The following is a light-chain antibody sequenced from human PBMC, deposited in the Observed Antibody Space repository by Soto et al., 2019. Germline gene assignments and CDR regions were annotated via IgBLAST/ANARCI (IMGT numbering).Light chain of an antibody. CDR1: SXDVGGYNF. CDR2: EVS. J-gene: IGLJ1*01. Sequence: QSVLTQPGSVSGSPGQSITISCTGTSXDVGGYNFVSWYQQHPGKAPKVMIFEVSNRPSGVSNRFSGSKSGNTASLTISGLQAEDEADYYCSSYASSSTLVFGTGTKVILL. V-gene: IGLV2-14*01. CDR3: SSYASSSTLV.